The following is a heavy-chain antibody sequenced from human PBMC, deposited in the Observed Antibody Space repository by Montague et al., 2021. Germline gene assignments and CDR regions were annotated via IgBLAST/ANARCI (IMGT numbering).Heavy chain of an antibody. J-gene: IGHJ4*02. V-gene: IGHV4-34*01. D-gene: IGHD3-10*01. CDR2: IAHTGNT. CDR3: TGLYYAAGNHRRPATG. Sequence: SETLSLTCAVSGGSFSGYFWTWIRQPPGKGLEWIGEIAHTGNTNYNPSLKSRVTMSVDMSKSQFSLTLMSMTAADTAVYYCTGLYYAAGNHRRPATGWGQGTLVTVSS. CDR1: GGSFSGYF.